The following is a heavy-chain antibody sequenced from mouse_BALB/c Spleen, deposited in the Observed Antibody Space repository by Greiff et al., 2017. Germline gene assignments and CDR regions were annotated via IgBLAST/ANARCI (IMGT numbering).Heavy chain of an antibody. J-gene: IGHJ4*01. V-gene: IGHV1-7*01. Sequence: VQLQQSGAELAKPGASVKMSCKASGYTFTSYWMHWVKQRPGQGLEWIGYINPSTGYTEYNQKFKDKATLTADKSSSTAYMQLSSLTSEDSAVYYCNACLLTTVGMDYWGQGTSVTVSS. D-gene: IGHD1-1*01. CDR1: GYTFTSYW. CDR2: INPSTGYT. CDR3: NACLLTTVGMDY.